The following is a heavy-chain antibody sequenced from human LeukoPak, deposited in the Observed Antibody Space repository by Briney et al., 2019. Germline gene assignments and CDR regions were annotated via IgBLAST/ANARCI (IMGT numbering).Heavy chain of an antibody. CDR3: AKWGIAVDGTRFHYFDY. CDR1: GFTFSSYA. CDR2: ISGSGGTT. Sequence: PGGSLRLSCAASGFTFSSYAMNWVRQAPGKGLEWVSGISGSGGTTYYADSMKGRFTISRDNSKNTLYLQMNSLRGEDTAVYYCAKWGIAVDGTRFHYFDYWGQGTLVTVSS. J-gene: IGHJ4*02. D-gene: IGHD6-19*01. V-gene: IGHV3-23*01.